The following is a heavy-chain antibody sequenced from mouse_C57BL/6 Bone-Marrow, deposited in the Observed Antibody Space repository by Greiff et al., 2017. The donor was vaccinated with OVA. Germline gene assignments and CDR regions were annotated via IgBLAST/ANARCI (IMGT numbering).Heavy chain of an antibody. J-gene: IGHJ2*01. D-gene: IGHD2-3*01. CDR2: IRNKANGYTT. CDR1: GFTFTDYY. CDR3: ARYITLNGDFDY. V-gene: IGHV7-3*01. Sequence: EVMLVESGGGLVQPGGSLSLSCAASGFTFTDYYMSWVRQPPGKALEWLGFIRNKANGYTTEYSASVKGRFTISRDNSQSILYLQMNALRAEDSATYYCARYITLNGDFDYWGQGTTLTVSS.